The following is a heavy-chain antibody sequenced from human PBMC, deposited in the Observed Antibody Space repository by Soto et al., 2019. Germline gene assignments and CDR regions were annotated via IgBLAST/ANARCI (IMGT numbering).Heavy chain of an antibody. CDR1: GGSISSTNW. V-gene: IGHV4-4*02. CDR2: ISHSGSA. Sequence: QVQLQESGPGLVKPSGTLSLACAVSGGSISSTNWWSWVRQPPGKGLEWIGEISHSGSAPYNPSLKSRITISLDKSKNQFSLILNSVTAADTAVYYCATLAMAGPYWYFDLWGRGTLVTVSS. J-gene: IGHJ2*01. D-gene: IGHD6-19*01. CDR3: ATLAMAGPYWYFDL.